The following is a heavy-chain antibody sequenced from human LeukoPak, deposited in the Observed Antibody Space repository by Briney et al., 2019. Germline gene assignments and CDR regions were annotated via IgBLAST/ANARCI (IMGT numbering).Heavy chain of an antibody. D-gene: IGHD5-24*01. V-gene: IGHV3-66*01. CDR1: GFIVSTNY. CDR2: IYSGGST. CDR3: AKDDNWLQFES. J-gene: IGHJ5*01. Sequence: GGSLRLSCAASGFIVSTNYMTWVRQAPGKGLEWVSVIYSGGSTYYADSVKGRFTISRDNSKNTLYLQMNSLRAEDTAVYYCAKDDNWLQFESWGQGTLVTVSS.